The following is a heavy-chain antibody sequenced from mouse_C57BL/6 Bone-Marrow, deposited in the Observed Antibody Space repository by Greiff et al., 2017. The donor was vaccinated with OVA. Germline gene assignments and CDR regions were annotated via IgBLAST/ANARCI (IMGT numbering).Heavy chain of an antibody. CDR2: IHPNSGST. D-gene: IGHD1-1*01. V-gene: IGHV1-64*01. CDR3: ARQGIFSVDYYGSSYYFDY. Sequence: QVQLQQSGAELVKPGASVKLSCKASGYTFTSYWMHWVTQRPGQGLEWIGMIHPNSGSTNYNEKFKSKATLTVDKSSSTAYMQLSSLTSEDSAVYYGARQGIFSVDYYGSSYYFDYWGQGTTLTVSS. CDR1: GYTFTSYW. J-gene: IGHJ2*01.